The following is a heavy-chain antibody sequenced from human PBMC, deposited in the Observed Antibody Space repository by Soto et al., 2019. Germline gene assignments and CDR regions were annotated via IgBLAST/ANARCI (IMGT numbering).Heavy chain of an antibody. D-gene: IGHD3-22*01. CDR3: ARVRYDRSGFDH. J-gene: IGHJ4*02. CDR2: ISRSGIT. Sequence: QVQLQESGPGLVRPSGALSVTCAVSGDSISRSHWWSWVRQSPGKGLEWIGEISRSGITNYNPSLKSRVTISGDKSKNQLSLKLTSVPAADTAVYYCARVRYDRSGFDHWGQGTLVSVSS. V-gene: IGHV4-4*02. CDR1: GDSISRSHW.